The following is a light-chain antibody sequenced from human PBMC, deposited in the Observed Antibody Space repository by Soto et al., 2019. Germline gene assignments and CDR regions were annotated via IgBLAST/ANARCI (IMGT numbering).Light chain of an antibody. V-gene: IGLV6-57*02. J-gene: IGLJ2*01. CDR2: EDD. CDR1: GGSIATNY. CDR3: QSHDSTNVV. Sequence: NFMLTQPHSVSGSPGKTVTISCTGSGGSIATNYVQWHQQRPGSAPPTVIYEDDKRPSGVPDRFSGSIDRSSNSASLIISGLKTEDEADYYCQSHDSTNVVFGRGTKLTVL.